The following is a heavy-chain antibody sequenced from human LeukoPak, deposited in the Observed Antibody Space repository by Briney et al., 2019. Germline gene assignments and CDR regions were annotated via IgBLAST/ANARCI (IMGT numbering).Heavy chain of an antibody. CDR3: ARGYGSGSFLDY. J-gene: IGHJ4*02. CDR2: IYYNGIT. D-gene: IGHD3-10*01. Sequence: SQTLSLPCTVSGGSISIGGYYWSWIRQHPGKGLEWIGYIYYNGITYYNPSLKSRVTISVDTSKNQCSLKLSSVTAADTAVYYCARGYGSGSFLDYWGQGTLVTVSS. CDR1: GGSISIGGYY. V-gene: IGHV4-31*03.